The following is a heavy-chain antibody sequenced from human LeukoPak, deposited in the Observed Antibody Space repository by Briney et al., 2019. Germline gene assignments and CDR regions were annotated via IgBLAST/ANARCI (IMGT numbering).Heavy chain of an antibody. CDR3: ARGHCTNGVCYPSYGMDV. CDR1: GGSFSGYY. J-gene: IGHJ6*02. CDR2: INHSGST. D-gene: IGHD2-8*01. Sequence: PSETLCLTCAVYGGSFSGYYWSWIRQPPGKGLEWIGEINHSGSTNYNPSLKSRVTISVDTSKNQFSLKLSSVTAADTAVYYCARGHCTNGVCYPSYGMDVWGQGTTVTVSS. V-gene: IGHV4-34*01.